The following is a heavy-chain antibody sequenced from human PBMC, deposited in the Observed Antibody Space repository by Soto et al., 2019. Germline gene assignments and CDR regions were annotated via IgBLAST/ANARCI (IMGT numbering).Heavy chain of an antibody. CDR3: VPYGSGSYFDF. V-gene: IGHV3-33*01. J-gene: IGHJ4*02. D-gene: IGHD3-10*01. Sequence: GGSLRLSCVASGITFSSYGMHWVRQAPGKGPEWVAVIWYDGSNTYYADSVKGRFTISRDNSKNTLYLQMNSLRAEDTAVYYCVPYGSGSYFDFWGQGTLVTVSS. CDR1: GITFSSYG. CDR2: IWYDGSNT.